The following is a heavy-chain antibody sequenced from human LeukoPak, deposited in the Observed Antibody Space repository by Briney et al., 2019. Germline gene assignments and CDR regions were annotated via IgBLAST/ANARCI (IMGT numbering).Heavy chain of an antibody. CDR1: GFTFSSYG. CDR2: IRYDGSNK. J-gene: IGHJ5*02. CDR3: AKKLLMGGNWFDP. Sequence: GGSLRLSCAASGFTFSSYGMHWVRQAPGKGLEWVAFIRYDGSNKYYADSVKGRFTISRDNSENTLYLQMNSLRAEDTAVYYCAKKLLMGGNWFDPWGQGTLVTVSS. D-gene: IGHD2-15*01. V-gene: IGHV3-30*02.